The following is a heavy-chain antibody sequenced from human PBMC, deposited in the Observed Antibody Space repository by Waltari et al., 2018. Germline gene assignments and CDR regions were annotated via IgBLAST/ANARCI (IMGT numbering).Heavy chain of an antibody. CDR2: ISNDGSTT. V-gene: IGHV3-74*02. Sequence: EEQLVESGGGLLQPGGSLRLSCAASGFTSDNFWMHWVGLVPGKGLVWLARISNDGSTTNYADFVNGRFTISRDDAKNMLYLQMNSLRAEDTAVYYCARSLAGRWYLGFDCWGQGVLVTVSS. D-gene: IGHD6-13*01. J-gene: IGHJ4*02. CDR1: GFTSDNFW. CDR3: ARSLAGRWYLGFDC.